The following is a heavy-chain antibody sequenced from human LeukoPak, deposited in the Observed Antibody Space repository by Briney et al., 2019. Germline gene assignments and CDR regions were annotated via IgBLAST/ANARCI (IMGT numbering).Heavy chain of an antibody. Sequence: ASVKVSCKVSGYTLTELSMRWVRQAPGKGLEWMGGFDPEDGETIYAQKFQGRVTMTEDTSTDTAYMELSSLRSEDTAVYYCATDLCSGGSWFHFCGMDVWGQGTTVTVSS. V-gene: IGHV1-24*01. CDR2: FDPEDGET. J-gene: IGHJ6*02. CDR1: GYTLTELS. CDR3: ATDLCSGGSWFHFCGMDV. D-gene: IGHD2-15*01.